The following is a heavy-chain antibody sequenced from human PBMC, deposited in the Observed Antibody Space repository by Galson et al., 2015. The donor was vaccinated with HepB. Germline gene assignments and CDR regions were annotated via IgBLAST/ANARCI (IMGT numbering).Heavy chain of an antibody. V-gene: IGHV5-51*01. CDR1: GYSFTSYW. D-gene: IGHD2-15*01. CDR2: IYPGDSDT. CDR3: ARFILGYCSGGSCYQYNWFDP. Sequence: QSGAEVKKPGESLKISCKGSGYSFTSYWIGWVRQMPGKGLEWMGIIYPGDSDTRYSPSFQGQVTISADKSISTAYLQWSSLKASDTAMYYCARFILGYCSGGSCYQYNWFDPWGQGTLVTVSS. J-gene: IGHJ5*02.